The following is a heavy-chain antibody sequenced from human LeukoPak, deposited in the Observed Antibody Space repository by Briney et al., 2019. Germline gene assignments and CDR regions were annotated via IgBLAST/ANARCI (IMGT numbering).Heavy chain of an antibody. Sequence: SETLSLTCTVSGGSISSYYWSWIRQPPGKGLEWIGEINHSGSTNYNPSLKSRVTISVDTSKNQFSLKLSSVTAADTAVYYCARGLSRPQFDYWGQGTLVTVSS. CDR3: ARGLSRPQFDY. V-gene: IGHV4-34*01. D-gene: IGHD2-2*01. CDR1: GGSISSYY. CDR2: INHSGST. J-gene: IGHJ4*02.